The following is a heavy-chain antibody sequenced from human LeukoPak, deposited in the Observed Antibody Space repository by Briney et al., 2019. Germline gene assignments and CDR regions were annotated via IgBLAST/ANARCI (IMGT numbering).Heavy chain of an antibody. CDR2: LSGSGDTT. D-gene: IGHD3-22*01. CDR1: GFTFSSYA. J-gene: IGHJ4*02. V-gene: IGHV3-23*01. CDR3: AKGLRSSGYSLFDY. Sequence: PGGSLRLSCAASGFTFSSYAMNWVRQAPGKGLEWASALSGSGDTTYHADSVKGRFTISRDNSKDTLYLQMNSLRAEDTAVYYCAKGLRSSGYSLFDYWGQGTLVTVSS.